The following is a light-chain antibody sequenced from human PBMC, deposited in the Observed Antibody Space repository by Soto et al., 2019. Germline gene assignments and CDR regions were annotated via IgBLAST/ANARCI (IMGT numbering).Light chain of an antibody. V-gene: IGKV1-39*01. CDR1: QSVSSY. Sequence: DIQMTQSPSSLSASVGDRVTITCRASQSVSSYLNWYQHKPGKAPKLLIYAASSLQSGVPSRFSGSGSGTDFTLTISSLQPEDFATYYCHQSYHTPGTFGQGTKVEIK. J-gene: IGKJ1*01. CDR3: HQSYHTPGT. CDR2: AAS.